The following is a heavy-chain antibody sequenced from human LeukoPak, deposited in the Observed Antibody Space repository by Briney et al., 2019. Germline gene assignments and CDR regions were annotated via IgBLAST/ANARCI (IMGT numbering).Heavy chain of an antibody. CDR2: INPNSGGT. J-gene: IGHJ4*02. V-gene: IGHV1-2*02. CDR1: GYTFTGYY. Sequence: ASVKVSCKASGYTFTGYYMHWVRQAPGQGLEWMGWINPNSGGTNYAQKFQGRVTMTRDTSISTAYMELSRLRSDDTAVYYCARGGELRFGELLWSTFDYWGQGTLVTVSS. CDR3: ARGGELRFGELLWSTFDY. D-gene: IGHD3-10*01.